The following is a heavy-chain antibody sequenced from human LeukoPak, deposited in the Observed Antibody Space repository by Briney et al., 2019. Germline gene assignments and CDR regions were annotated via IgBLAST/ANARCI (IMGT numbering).Heavy chain of an antibody. CDR1: GFTFDDYA. J-gene: IGHJ4*02. V-gene: IGHV3-9*01. Sequence: PGRSLRLSCAASGFTFDDYAMHWVRHAPGKGLEWVSGISWNSGSIGYADSVKGRFTISRDNAKNSLYLQMNSLRAEDTALYYCAKDRYYDSSSFYFDYWGQGTLVTVSS. CDR3: AKDRYYDSSSFYFDY. CDR2: ISWNSGSI. D-gene: IGHD3-22*01.